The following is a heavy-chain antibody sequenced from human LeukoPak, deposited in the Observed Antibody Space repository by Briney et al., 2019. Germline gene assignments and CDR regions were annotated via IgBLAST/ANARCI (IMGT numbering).Heavy chain of an antibody. J-gene: IGHJ6*03. CDR2: ISWNSGSI. Sequence: GGSLRLSCAASGFTFDDYAMHWVRQAPGKGLEWVSGISWNSGSIGYADSVKGRFTISRDNAKNSLYLQMNSLRAEDTAVYYCARYYDFWSSYSSYYYMDVSGKRATVTAS. CDR3: ARYYDFWSSYSSYYYMDV. CDR1: GFTFDDYA. D-gene: IGHD3-3*01. V-gene: IGHV3-9*01.